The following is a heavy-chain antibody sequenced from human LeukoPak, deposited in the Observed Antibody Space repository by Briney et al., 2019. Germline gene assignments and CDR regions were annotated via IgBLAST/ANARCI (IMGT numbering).Heavy chain of an antibody. CDR3: ARRRTMFGYFAGEFDY. CDR1: GGSISSSSYY. D-gene: IGHD3-10*02. CDR2: IYYSGST. Sequence: ASETLSLTCTVSGGSISSSSYYWGWIRQPPGKGLEWIGCIYYSGSTNNNPSLKSRVTISVDTSKNQFSLKLSSVTAADTAVYYCARRRTMFGYFAGEFDYWGQGTLVTVSS. V-gene: IGHV4-39*01. J-gene: IGHJ4*02.